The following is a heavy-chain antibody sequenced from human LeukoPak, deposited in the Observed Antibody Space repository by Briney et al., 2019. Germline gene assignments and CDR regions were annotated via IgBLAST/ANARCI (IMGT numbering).Heavy chain of an antibody. V-gene: IGHV3-30-3*01. J-gene: IGHJ4*02. CDR1: GFTFSSYA. CDR2: ISYDGSNK. Sequence: PGGSLRLSCAVSGFTFSSYAMHWVRQAPGKGLEWVAVISYDGSNKYYADSVKGRFTISRDNSKNTLYLQMNSLRAEDTAVCYCARDKGRVIDYWGQGTLVTVSS. D-gene: IGHD3-16*02. CDR3: ARDKGRVIDY.